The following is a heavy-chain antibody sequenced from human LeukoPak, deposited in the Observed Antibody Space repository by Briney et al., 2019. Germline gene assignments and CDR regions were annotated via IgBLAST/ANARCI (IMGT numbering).Heavy chain of an antibody. CDR1: GFTFSSYA. Sequence: GGSLRLSCAASGFTFSSYAMSWVRQAPGKGLQWVSAISGGAGSTYYAGSVKGRFTISRDNSKNTLYLQMNSLRAEDTALYYCAKDLVSGSYYYGMDVWGQGTTVTVSS. CDR2: ISGGAGST. J-gene: IGHJ6*02. CDR3: AKDLVSGSYYYGMDV. V-gene: IGHV3-23*01. D-gene: IGHD3-10*01.